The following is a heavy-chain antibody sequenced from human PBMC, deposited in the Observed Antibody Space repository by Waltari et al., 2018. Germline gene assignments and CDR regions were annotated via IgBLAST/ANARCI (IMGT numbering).Heavy chain of an antibody. D-gene: IGHD3-16*02. Sequence: EVQLVESGGGLVKRGGSLRLYCAASGFTFSSYSMNWARQAPGKGREWDSSISISSSYIYYSDSVKCLFTISRDNAKNSLYLQMNSLIADDTAVYYCAIWRHLGDLSFNDAFDIWGQGTMVTVSS. CDR2: ISISSSYI. V-gene: IGHV3-21*01. CDR1: GFTFSSYS. CDR3: AIWRHLGDLSFNDAFDI. J-gene: IGHJ3*02.